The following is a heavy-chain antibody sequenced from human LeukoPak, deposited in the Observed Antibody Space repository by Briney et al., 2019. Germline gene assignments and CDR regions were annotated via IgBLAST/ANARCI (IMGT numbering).Heavy chain of an antibody. D-gene: IGHD3-22*01. Sequence: ASVKVSCKASGYIFSTYAMNWVRQAPGQGLEWMGWINTNTGNPTYAQGFTGRFVFSLDTSVSTAYLQISSLKAEDTAVYYCARIPGSGYSQGNAFDVWGQGTMVTVSS. V-gene: IGHV7-4-1*02. J-gene: IGHJ3*01. CDR3: ARIPGSGYSQGNAFDV. CDR1: GYIFSTYA. CDR2: INTNTGNP.